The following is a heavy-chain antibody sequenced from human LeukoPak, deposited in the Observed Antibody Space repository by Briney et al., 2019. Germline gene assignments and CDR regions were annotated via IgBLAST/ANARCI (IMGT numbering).Heavy chain of an antibody. J-gene: IGHJ3*02. Sequence: GASVKVSCKASGYTYTSYGISWVRQAPGQGLEWMGWISAYNGNTNYAQKLQGRVTMTTDTSTSTAYMELRSLRSDDTAVYYCARSNPTYYYDSSGYYPPPPDAFDIWGQGTMVTVSS. CDR1: GYTYTSYG. CDR3: ARSNPTYYYDSSGYYPPPPDAFDI. D-gene: IGHD3-22*01. CDR2: ISAYNGNT. V-gene: IGHV1-18*01.